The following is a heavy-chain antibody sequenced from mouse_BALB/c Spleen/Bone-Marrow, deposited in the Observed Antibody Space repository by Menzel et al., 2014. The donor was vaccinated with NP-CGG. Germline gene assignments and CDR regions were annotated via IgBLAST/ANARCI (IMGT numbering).Heavy chain of an antibody. CDR2: ISSGSGTI. CDR1: GFTFSSFG. Sequence: DVKLVESGGGLVQPGGSRKLSCAASGFTFSSFGMHWVRQAPEKGLEWVAYISSGSGTIYYADTVKGRFTISRDNPKNTLFLQMTSLRSEDTAMYYCAREGDYGNYWYFDVWGAGTTVTVSS. J-gene: IGHJ1*01. CDR3: AREGDYGNYWYFDV. V-gene: IGHV5-17*02. D-gene: IGHD2-1*01.